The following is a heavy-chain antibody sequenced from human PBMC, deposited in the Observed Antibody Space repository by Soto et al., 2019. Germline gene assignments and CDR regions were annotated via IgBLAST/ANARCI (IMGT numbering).Heavy chain of an antibody. Sequence: GASVKVSCKASGYTFTGYYMHWVRQAPGQGLECMGWINPNSGGTNYAQKFQGWVTMTRDTSISTAYMELSRLRSDDTAVYYCARGAGSQGYYYMDVWGKGTTVTVSS. CDR3: ARGAGSQGYYYMDV. D-gene: IGHD3-10*01. CDR2: INPNSGGT. J-gene: IGHJ6*03. CDR1: GYTFTGYY. V-gene: IGHV1-2*04.